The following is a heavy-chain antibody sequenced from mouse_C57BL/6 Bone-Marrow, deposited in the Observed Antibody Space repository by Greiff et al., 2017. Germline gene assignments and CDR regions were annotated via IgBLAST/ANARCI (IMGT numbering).Heavy chain of an antibody. Sequence: VKVVESGPGLVAPSQSLSITCTVSGFSLTSYGVDWVRQPPGKGLEWLGVIWGGGSTNYNSALMSRLSISKDNSKSQVFLKMNSLQTDDTAMYYCAKHNYGSSFDWYFDVWGTGTTVTVSS. D-gene: IGHD1-1*01. CDR2: IWGGGST. CDR3: AKHNYGSSFDWYFDV. J-gene: IGHJ1*03. CDR1: GFSLTSYG. V-gene: IGHV2-9*01.